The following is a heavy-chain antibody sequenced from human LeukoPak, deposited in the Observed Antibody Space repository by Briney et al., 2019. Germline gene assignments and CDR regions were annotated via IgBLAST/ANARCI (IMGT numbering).Heavy chain of an antibody. CDR1: GYTFTGYY. V-gene: IGHV1-24*01. D-gene: IGHD3-9*01. CDR2: FDPEDGET. J-gene: IGHJ4*02. Sequence: ASVKVSCKASGYTFTGYYMHWVRQAPGKGLEWMGGFDPEDGETIYAQKFQGRVTMTEDTSTDTAYMELSSLRSEDTAVYYCAFTVGPYDILTGYFPIDYWGQGTLVTVSS. CDR3: AFTVGPYDILTGYFPIDY.